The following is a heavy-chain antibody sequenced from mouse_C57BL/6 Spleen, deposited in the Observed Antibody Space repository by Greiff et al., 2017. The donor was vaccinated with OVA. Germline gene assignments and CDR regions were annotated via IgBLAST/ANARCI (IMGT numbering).Heavy chain of an antibody. J-gene: IGHJ3*01. CDR1: GYAFSSSW. CDR2: IYPGDGDT. Sequence: VQLKESGPELVKPGASVKISCKASGYAFSSSWMNWVKQRPGKGLEWIGRIYPGDGDTNYNGKFKGKATLTADKSSSTAYMQLSSLTSEDSAVYFCARRGPGAWFAYWGQGTLVTVSA. D-gene: IGHD3-3*01. V-gene: IGHV1-82*01. CDR3: ARRGPGAWFAY.